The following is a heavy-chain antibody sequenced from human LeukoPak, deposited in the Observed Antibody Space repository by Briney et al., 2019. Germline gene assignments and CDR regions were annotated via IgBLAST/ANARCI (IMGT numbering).Heavy chain of an antibody. CDR1: GFTFRNHG. CDR3: AKDQDIAAADYYFDY. Sequence: GGSLRLSCAASGFTFRNHGMHWVRQAPGKGLEWVAVISYDGNNRYSADSVKGRFTISRDNSKNTLYLQMNSLRAEDTAVYYCAKDQDIAAADYYFDYWGQGTLVTVSS. V-gene: IGHV3-30*18. D-gene: IGHD6-13*01. J-gene: IGHJ4*02. CDR2: ISYDGNNR.